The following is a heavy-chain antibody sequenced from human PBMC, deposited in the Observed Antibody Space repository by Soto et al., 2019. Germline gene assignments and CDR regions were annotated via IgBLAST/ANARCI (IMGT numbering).Heavy chain of an antibody. CDR2: IIPIFGTA. Sequence: ASVKVSCKASGFGRNTLCWVRQAPGRGLEWMGGIIPIFGTANYAQKFRGRVTITADESTSTAYMELSSLRSEDTAVYYCARVLGTVGVTLAEYFQHWGQGTLVTVSS. D-gene: IGHD2-21*02. V-gene: IGHV1-69*13. CDR1: GFGRNT. J-gene: IGHJ1*01. CDR3: ARVLGTVGVTLAEYFQH.